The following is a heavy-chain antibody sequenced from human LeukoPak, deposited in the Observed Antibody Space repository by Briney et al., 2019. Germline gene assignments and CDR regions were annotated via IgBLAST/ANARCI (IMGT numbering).Heavy chain of an antibody. D-gene: IGHD6-19*01. CDR3: AKDWQWMEDYYYMGV. CDR2: ISYDGSNK. Sequence: GGSLRLSCVISGYTFTHYGFHWVRQAPGKALEWVAYISYDGSNKYYADSVKGRFTISRDNSKNTLYLQMNSLRAEDTAVYYCAKDWQWMEDYYYMGVWGKGTTVTISS. J-gene: IGHJ6*03. V-gene: IGHV3-30*04. CDR1: GYTFTHYG.